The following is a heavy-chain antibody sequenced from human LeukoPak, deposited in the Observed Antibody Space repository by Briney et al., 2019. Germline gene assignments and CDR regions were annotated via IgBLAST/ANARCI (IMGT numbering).Heavy chain of an antibody. J-gene: IGHJ5*02. Sequence: SETLSLTCTVSGGSISSGSYYWGWIRQPAGKGLEWIGRIYTSGSTNYNPSLKSRVTISVDTSKNQFSLKLSSVTAADTAVYYCARAVVVDYGGRWFDPWGQGTQVTVSS. CDR1: GGSISSGSYY. CDR2: IYTSGST. CDR3: ARAVVVDYGGRWFDP. D-gene: IGHD2-15*01. V-gene: IGHV4-61*02.